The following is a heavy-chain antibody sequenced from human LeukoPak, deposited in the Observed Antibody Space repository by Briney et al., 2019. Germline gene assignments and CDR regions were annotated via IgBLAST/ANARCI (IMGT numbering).Heavy chain of an antibody. CDR2: IYYSGST. D-gene: IGHD2-15*01. J-gene: IGHJ4*02. CDR3: ARDDPRVGLDY. Sequence: PSETLSLTCTVSGGSISSYYWSWIRQPPGKGLEWIGYIYYSGSTNYNPSLKSRVTISVDTSKNQFSLKLSSVTAADTAVYYCARDDPRVGLDYWGQGTLVTVSS. V-gene: IGHV4-59*01. CDR1: GGSISSYY.